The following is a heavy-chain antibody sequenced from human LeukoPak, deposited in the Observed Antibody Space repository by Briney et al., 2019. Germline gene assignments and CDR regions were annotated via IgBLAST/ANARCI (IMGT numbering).Heavy chain of an antibody. J-gene: IGHJ4*02. CDR1: GGSISSYY. V-gene: IGHV4-59*01. D-gene: IGHD1-14*01. CDR3: ARDDRNWGYFDY. Sequence: SSETLSLTCTVSGGSISSYYWSWLRQPPGKGLEWIGYIYYSGSTNYNPSLKSRVTISVDTSKNQFSLKLSPVTAADTAVYYCARDDRNWGYFDYWGQGTLVTVSS. CDR2: IYYSGST.